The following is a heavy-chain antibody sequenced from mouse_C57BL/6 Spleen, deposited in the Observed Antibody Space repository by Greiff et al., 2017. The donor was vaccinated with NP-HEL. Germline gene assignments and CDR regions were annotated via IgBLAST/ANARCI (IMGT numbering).Heavy chain of an antibody. CDR2: IYPGDGDT. V-gene: IGHV1-82*01. Sequence: QVQLQQSGPELVKPGASVKISCKASGYAFSSSWMNWVKQRPGKGLEWIGRIYPGDGDTNYNGKFKGKATLTADKSYSTAYMQLSSLTSEDSAVYFCARSSYYYDYFDYWGQGTTLTVSS. J-gene: IGHJ2*01. CDR3: ARSSYYYDYFDY. CDR1: GYAFSSSW. D-gene: IGHD2-4*01.